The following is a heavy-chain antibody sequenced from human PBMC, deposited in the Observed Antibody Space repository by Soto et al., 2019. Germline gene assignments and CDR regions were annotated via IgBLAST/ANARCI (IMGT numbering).Heavy chain of an antibody. CDR1: GFTFSSYA. D-gene: IGHD5-12*01. J-gene: IGHJ4*02. V-gene: IGHV3-30-3*01. CDR2: ISYDGSNK. Sequence: QVQLVESGGGVVQPGRSLRLSCAASGFTFSSYAMHWVRQAPGKGLEWVAVISYDGSNKYYADSVKGRFTISRDNSKNTLYLQMNSLRAEDTAVYYCARGPLGWLRSHFDYWGQGTLVTVSS. CDR3: ARGPLGWLRSHFDY.